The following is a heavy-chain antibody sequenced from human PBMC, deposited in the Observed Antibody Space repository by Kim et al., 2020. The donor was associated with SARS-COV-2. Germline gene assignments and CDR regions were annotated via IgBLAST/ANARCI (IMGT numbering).Heavy chain of an antibody. CDR2: INHSGST. CDR3: ARVEGLWFGELSDY. CDR1: GGSFSGYY. V-gene: IGHV4-34*01. D-gene: IGHD3-10*01. Sequence: SETLSLTCAVYGGSFSGYYWSWIRQPPGKGLEWIGEINHSGSTNYNPSLKSRVTISVDTSKNQFSLKLSSVTAADTAVYYCARVEGLWFGELSDYWGQGTLVTVSS. J-gene: IGHJ4*02.